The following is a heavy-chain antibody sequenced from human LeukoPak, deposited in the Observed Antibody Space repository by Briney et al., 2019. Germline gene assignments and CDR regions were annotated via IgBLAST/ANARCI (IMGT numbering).Heavy chain of an antibody. Sequence: SETLSLTCTVSGGSISSGGYYWGWIRQHPGKGLEWIGYIYYSGSTYYNPSLKSRVTISVDTSKNQFSLKLSSVTAADTAVYXCAXXSXTVRGVIYWGQGTLVTVSS. D-gene: IGHD3-10*01. CDR1: GGSISSGGYY. J-gene: IGHJ4*02. CDR2: IYYSGST. CDR3: AXXSXTVRGVIY. V-gene: IGHV4-31*03.